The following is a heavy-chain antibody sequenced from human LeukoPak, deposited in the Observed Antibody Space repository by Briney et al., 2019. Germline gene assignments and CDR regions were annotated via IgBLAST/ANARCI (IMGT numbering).Heavy chain of an antibody. D-gene: IGHD1-26*01. V-gene: IGHV1-46*01. CDR1: GYTFTSYY. CDR3: AKDSGSWVGATFGFDP. J-gene: IGHJ5*02. CDR2: INPSGGST. Sequence: ASVKVSCKASGYTFTSYYMHWVRQAPGQGLEWMGIINPSGGSTSYAQKFQGRVTMTRDTSTSTVYMELSSLRAEDTAVYYCAKDSGSWVGATFGFDPWGQGTLVTVSS.